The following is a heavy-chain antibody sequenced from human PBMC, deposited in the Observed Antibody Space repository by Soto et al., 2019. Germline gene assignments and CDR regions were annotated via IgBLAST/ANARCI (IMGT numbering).Heavy chain of an antibody. V-gene: IGHV1-69*06. CDR2: IIPFFDTA. J-gene: IGHJ4*02. CDR1: GGTFSRNA. D-gene: IGHD2-2*01. Sequence: QVQLVQSGAEVKKAGSSVKVSCKAAGGTFSRNAISWVRQAPGQGLEWMGGIIPFFDTANYAKKFQGRVTVSADKATSTSYTELSSPTPEDTAVYYCARSTPQSGFFMQIFDYWGQGTLVTVSS. CDR3: ARSTPQSGFFMQIFDY.